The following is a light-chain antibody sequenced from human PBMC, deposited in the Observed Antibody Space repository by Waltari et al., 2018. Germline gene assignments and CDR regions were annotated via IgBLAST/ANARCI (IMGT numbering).Light chain of an antibody. CDR3: QQYNNWPLT. CDR1: QSVSSK. Sequence: EIVMTQSPVTLSVSPGEGATLSCKASQSVSSKLVWYGQKPGQPPRLLIYGGSTRATGIPARFSGSGSGTEFTLTISSLQSEDFAVYYCQQYNNWPLTFGGGTKVEIK. J-gene: IGKJ4*01. CDR2: GGS. V-gene: IGKV3D-15*01.